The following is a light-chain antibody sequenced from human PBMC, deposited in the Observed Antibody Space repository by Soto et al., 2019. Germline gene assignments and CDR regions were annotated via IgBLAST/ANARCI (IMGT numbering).Light chain of an antibody. CDR3: AAWDDTLNGSWV. CDR2: SND. CDR1: DSNIGSYT. J-gene: IGLJ3*02. Sequence: QSVLTQTPSASGTPGQRVTMSCSGSDSNIGSYTINWYQQVPGTAPKLLIYSNDQRPSGVPDRFSGSKSGTSASLAISGLQSEDEADYYCAAWDDTLNGSWVFGGGTKLTVL. V-gene: IGLV1-44*01.